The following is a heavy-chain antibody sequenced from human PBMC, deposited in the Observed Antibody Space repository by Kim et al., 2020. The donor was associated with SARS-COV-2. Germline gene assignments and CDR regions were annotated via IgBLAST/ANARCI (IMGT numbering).Heavy chain of an antibody. CDR1: GGTFSSYA. J-gene: IGHJ4*02. D-gene: IGHD1-26*01. Sequence: SVKVSCKASGGTFSSYAISWVRQAPGQGLEWMGWIIPNFGNANYAQKFQGRVTIAPDESTSTAYMELSSLKSEDTAVYYCATHGRVGASAPPNYWGQGTLVTVSS. CDR2: IIPNFGNA. V-gene: IGHV1-69*13. CDR3: ATHGRVGASAPPNY.